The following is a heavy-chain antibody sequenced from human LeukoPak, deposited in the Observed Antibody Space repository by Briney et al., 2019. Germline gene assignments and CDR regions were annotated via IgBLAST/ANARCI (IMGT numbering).Heavy chain of an antibody. V-gene: IGHV3-9*01. Sequence: PGRSLRLSCAASGFTFDDYAMHWVRQAPGKGLEWVSGISWNSGSIGYADSVKGRFTISRDNAKNSLYLQMNSLRAEDTALYYCAKGGGGSSWYFHDALDIWGQGTMVTVSS. CDR2: ISWNSGSI. J-gene: IGHJ3*02. D-gene: IGHD6-13*01. CDR3: AKGGGGSSWYFHDALDI. CDR1: GFTFDDYA.